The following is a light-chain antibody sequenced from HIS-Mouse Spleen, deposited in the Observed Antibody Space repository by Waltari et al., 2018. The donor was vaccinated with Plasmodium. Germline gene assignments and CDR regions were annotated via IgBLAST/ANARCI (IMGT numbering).Light chain of an antibody. Sequence: EIVLTQSPGTLSLSPGERATLSCRASQSVSSSYLAWYQQKPGQAPRLLIHVASSRATGIPDRFSGSGSGTDFTLTISRLEPEAFAVYYCQQYVSSPYTFGQGTKLEIK. CDR3: QQYVSSPYT. CDR2: VAS. V-gene: IGKV3-20*01. J-gene: IGKJ2*01. CDR1: QSVSSSY.